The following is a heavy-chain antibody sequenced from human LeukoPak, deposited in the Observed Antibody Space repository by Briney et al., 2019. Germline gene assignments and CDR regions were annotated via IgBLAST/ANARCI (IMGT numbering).Heavy chain of an antibody. D-gene: IGHD3-22*01. CDR3: ASNYYDSSGYRTYADY. V-gene: IGHV4-4*07. CDR1: GGSISSYY. J-gene: IGHJ4*02. CDR2: IYTSGST. Sequence: SETLSLTCTVSGGSISSYYWSWIRQPAGKGLEWIGRIYTSGSTNYNPSLKSRGTISVDTSKNQFSLKLSSVTAADTAVYYCASNYYDSSGYRTYADYWGQGTLVTVSS.